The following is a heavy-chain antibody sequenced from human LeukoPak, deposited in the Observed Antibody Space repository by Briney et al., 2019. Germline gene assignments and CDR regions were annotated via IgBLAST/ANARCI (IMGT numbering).Heavy chain of an antibody. V-gene: IGHV3-21*01. Sequence: GGSLRLSCAASGFTFSSYSMNWVRQAPGKGLEWVSSISGSSSYIYYADSVKGRFTISRDNAKNSLYLQMNSLRAEDTAVYYCARAASYYYDSSGYYLGAFDIWGQGTMVTVSS. CDR1: GFTFSSYS. CDR3: ARAASYYYDSSGYYLGAFDI. J-gene: IGHJ3*02. CDR2: ISGSSSYI. D-gene: IGHD3-22*01.